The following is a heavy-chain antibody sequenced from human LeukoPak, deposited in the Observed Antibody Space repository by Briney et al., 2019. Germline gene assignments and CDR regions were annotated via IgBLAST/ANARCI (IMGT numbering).Heavy chain of an antibody. CDR3: ARDYYCSGGSCSDTFDV. Sequence: VSVKVSCKASGYSFTTYGISLVRQAPGQGLEWMGWVSGHDKRTNYAQNLRGRVTMTTDTSTSTSYMELTSLRSDDTAVYYCARDYYCSGGSCSDTFDVWGQGTMVTVSS. V-gene: IGHV1-18*01. CDR2: VSGHDKRT. J-gene: IGHJ3*01. CDR1: GYSFTTYG. D-gene: IGHD2-15*01.